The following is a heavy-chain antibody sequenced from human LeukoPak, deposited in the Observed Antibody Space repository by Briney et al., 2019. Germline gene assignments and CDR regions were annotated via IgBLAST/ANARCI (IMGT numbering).Heavy chain of an antibody. Sequence: PSETLSLTCTVSGGSISSSGYYWGWIRQPPGEGLEWIGSIHHSGRTYYNPSLKSRVAISVDTSKNQISLKLSSVTAADTAVYYCAIDPADRGVCYFDFWGQGTLVTVSS. CDR2: IHHSGRT. CDR3: AIDPADRGVCYFDF. D-gene: IGHD3-10*01. CDR1: GGSISSSGYY. J-gene: IGHJ4*02. V-gene: IGHV4-39*07.